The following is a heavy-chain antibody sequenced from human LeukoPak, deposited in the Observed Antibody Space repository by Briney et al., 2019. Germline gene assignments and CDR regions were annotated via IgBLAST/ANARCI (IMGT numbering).Heavy chain of an antibody. V-gene: IGHV3-23*01. CDR1: GFAFSSYV. CDR3: ARHIDSSHYPFDY. Sequence: GGSLRLSCAASGFAFSSYVMSWVRQAPGKGLEWVSSISGRGGSTFYADPVKGRFTISRDISTNIVYLQMDSLRVDDTAVYYCARHIDSSHYPFDYWGQGTLVTVSS. D-gene: IGHD6-13*01. J-gene: IGHJ4*02. CDR2: ISGRGGST.